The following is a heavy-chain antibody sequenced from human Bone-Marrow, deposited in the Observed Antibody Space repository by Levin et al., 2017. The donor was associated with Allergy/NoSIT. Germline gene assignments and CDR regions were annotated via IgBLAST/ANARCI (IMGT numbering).Heavy chain of an antibody. CDR2: INPSGGST. Sequence: GASVKVSCKASGYTFTGYYMHWVRQAPGQGLEWMGIINPSGGSTSYAQKFQGRVTMTRDTSTSTVYMELSSLRSEDTAVYYCVRRYSSGSFDPWGQGTLVTVSS. CDR1: GYTFTGYY. V-gene: IGHV1-46*01. D-gene: IGHD2-15*01. J-gene: IGHJ5*02. CDR3: VRRYSSGSFDP.